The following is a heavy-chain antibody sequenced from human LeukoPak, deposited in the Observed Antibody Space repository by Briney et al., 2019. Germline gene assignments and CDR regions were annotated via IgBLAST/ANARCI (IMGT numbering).Heavy chain of an antibody. CDR1: GFTFSSYW. D-gene: IGHD2-15*01. CDR2: IKQDGSEK. V-gene: IGHV3-7*01. J-gene: IGHJ4*02. Sequence: PGGSLRLSCAASGFTFSSYWMSWVRQAPGKGLEWVANIKQDGSEKYYVDSVKGRFTISRDNAKDSLYLQMNSLRAEDKAVYYCARHDHYSGGSCVYWGQGTLVTVSS. CDR3: ARHDHYSGGSCVY.